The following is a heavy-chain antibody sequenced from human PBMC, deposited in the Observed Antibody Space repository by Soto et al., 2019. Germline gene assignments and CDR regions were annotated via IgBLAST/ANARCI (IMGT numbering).Heavy chain of an antibody. D-gene: IGHD2-15*01. Sequence: QVQLVESGGGVVQPGRSLRLSCAASGFTFSSYAMHWVRQAPGKGLEWVAVISYDGSNKYYADSVKGRFTISRDNSKNALYQQMNSLRAEDTAVYYCARGKSVVAATDFDYWGQGTLVTVSS. J-gene: IGHJ4*02. CDR2: ISYDGSNK. CDR3: ARGKSVVAATDFDY. V-gene: IGHV3-30-3*01. CDR1: GFTFSSYA.